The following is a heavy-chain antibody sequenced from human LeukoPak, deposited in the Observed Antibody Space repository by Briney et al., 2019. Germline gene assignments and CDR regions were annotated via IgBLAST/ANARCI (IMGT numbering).Heavy chain of an antibody. Sequence: SETLSLTCTVSGGSISSYYWSWIRQPPGKGLEWIGYIYYSGSTNYNPSLKSRVTISVDTSKNQFSLNLSSVTAADTAVYYCARAFYYYGMDVWGQGTTVTVSS. CDR2: IYYSGST. CDR1: GGSISSYY. J-gene: IGHJ6*02. CDR3: ARAFYYYGMDV. V-gene: IGHV4-59*08.